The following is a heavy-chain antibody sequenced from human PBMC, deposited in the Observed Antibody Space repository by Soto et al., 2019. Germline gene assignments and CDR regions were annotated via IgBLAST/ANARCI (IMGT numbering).Heavy chain of an antibody. CDR3: AREKYYYGSD. J-gene: IGHJ4*02. CDR1: GLSFSGYY. Sequence: SETLSLTCAFYGLSFSGYYWSWIRQPPGKGLEWIGEINHSGSTNYNPSLKSRVTISVDTSKNQFSLKLSSVTAADTAVYYCAREKYYYGSDWGQGTLVTVSS. D-gene: IGHD3-10*01. V-gene: IGHV4-34*01. CDR2: INHSGST.